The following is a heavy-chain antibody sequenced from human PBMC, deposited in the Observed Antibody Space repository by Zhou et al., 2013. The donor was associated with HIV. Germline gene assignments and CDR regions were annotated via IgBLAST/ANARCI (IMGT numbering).Heavy chain of an antibody. CDR2: IVPLLGTA. CDR3: ARGGYYDSSGYYFYYYHMDV. D-gene: IGHD3-22*01. J-gene: IGHJ6*03. Sequence: QVQLVQSGSEVKKPGSSVKVSCRASGGTFNNYAISWVRQAPGQGLVWMGGIVPLLGTANYAQNFQGRVTITADESTSTAYMELSSLRSEDTAVYYCARGGYYDSSGYYFYYYHMDVWGKGTTVIVSS. V-gene: IGHV1-69*11. CDR1: GGTFNNYA.